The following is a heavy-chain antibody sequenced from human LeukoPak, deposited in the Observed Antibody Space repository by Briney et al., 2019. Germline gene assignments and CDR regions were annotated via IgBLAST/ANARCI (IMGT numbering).Heavy chain of an antibody. CDR2: ISAYNGNT. Sequence: ASVKVSCKASGYTFTSYGISWVRQAPGQGLEWMGWISAYNGNTNYAQKLQGRVTMTTDTSTSTAYMELRSLRSDDTAVYYCATLGRPARAWGDAVDMWGQGTMVTVSS. CDR1: GYTFTSYG. J-gene: IGHJ3*02. V-gene: IGHV1-18*01. CDR3: ATLGRPARAWGDAVDM. D-gene: IGHD6-6*01.